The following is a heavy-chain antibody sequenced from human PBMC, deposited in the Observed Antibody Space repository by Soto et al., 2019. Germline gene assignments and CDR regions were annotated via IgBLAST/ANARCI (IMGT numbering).Heavy chain of an antibody. CDR1: GGSISSGDYY. D-gene: IGHD6-13*01. CDR3: ARGIAAADPDAFDI. Sequence: PSETLSLTCTVSGGSISSGDYYWSWIRQPPGKGLEWIGYIYYSGSTYYNPSLKSRVTISVDTSKNQFSLKLSSVTAADTAVYYCARGIAAADPDAFDIWGQGTMVTVSS. CDR2: IYYSGST. J-gene: IGHJ3*02. V-gene: IGHV4-30-4*01.